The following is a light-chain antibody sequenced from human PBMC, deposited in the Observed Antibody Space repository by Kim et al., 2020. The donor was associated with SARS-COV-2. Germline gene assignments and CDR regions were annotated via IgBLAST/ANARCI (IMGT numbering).Light chain of an antibody. CDR1: NIGSKS. CDR2: YDS. J-gene: IGLJ3*02. V-gene: IGLV3-21*04. Sequence: SYELTQPPSVSVAPGKTARITCGGNNIGSKSVHWYQQKPGQAPVLVIYYDSDRPSGIPERFSGSNSGNTATLTISRVEAGDEADYYCQVWDSSSDHPGFSGRTKLTVL. CDR3: QVWDSSSDHPG.